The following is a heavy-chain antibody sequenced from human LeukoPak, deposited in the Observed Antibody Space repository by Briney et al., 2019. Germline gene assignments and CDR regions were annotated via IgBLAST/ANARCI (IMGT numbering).Heavy chain of an antibody. CDR3: ARGGDGGRYYYYMDV. Sequence: EASVKVSCKASGYTFTSYAMHWVRQAPGQRLEWMGWINAGNGNTKYSQEFQGRVTITRDTSASTAYMELSSLRSEDMAVYYCARGGDGGRYYYYMDVWGKGTTVTVSS. D-gene: IGHD3-16*01. CDR1: GYTFTSYA. J-gene: IGHJ6*03. V-gene: IGHV1-3*03. CDR2: INAGNGNT.